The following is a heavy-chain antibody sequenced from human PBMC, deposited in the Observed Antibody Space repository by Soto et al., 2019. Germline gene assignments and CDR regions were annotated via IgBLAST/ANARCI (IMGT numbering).Heavy chain of an antibody. D-gene: IGHD2-15*01. J-gene: IGHJ5*02. CDR1: GFTFSRYP. CDR2: ISGSGRTT. Sequence: GSLRLSCAASGFTFSRYPMTWVRQAPGKGLEWVSDISGSGRTTEYPDSVKGRFTISRDNSKNTLYLEMNSLRVDDTAVYYCVRHNGRVVAATENYFDPWGQGALVTVSS. V-gene: IGHV3-23*01. CDR3: VRHNGRVVAATENYFDP.